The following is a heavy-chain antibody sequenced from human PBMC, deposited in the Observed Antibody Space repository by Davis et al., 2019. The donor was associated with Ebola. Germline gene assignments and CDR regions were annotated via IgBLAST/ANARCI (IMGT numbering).Heavy chain of an antibody. CDR1: GGSISTTSYS. D-gene: IGHD1-26*01. CDR3: ARHVGYADFPPYYFDS. Sequence: MPSETLSLTCTVSGGSISTTSYSWAWIRLPPGKGPEWIGSISYSGKTYYHPSLRGRLTMSADTSKNQFSLRLSSVTAADTAMYYCARHVGYADFPPYYFDSWGQGALVTVSS. V-gene: IGHV4-39*01. J-gene: IGHJ4*02. CDR2: ISYSGKT.